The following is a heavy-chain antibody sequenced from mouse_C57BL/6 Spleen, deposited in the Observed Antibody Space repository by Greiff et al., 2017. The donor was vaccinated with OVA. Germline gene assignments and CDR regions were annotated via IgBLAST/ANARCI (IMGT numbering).Heavy chain of an antibody. CDR1: GYAFTNYL. V-gene: IGHV1-54*01. CDR2: INPGSGGT. CDR3: ARAKERYFDY. J-gene: IGHJ2*01. Sequence: VQLQQSGAELVRPGTSVKVSCKASGYAFTNYLIEWVKQRPGQGLEWIGVINPGSGGTNYNEKFKGKATLTADKSSSTAYMQLSSLTSEDSAVYFCARAKERYFDYWGQGTTLTVSS.